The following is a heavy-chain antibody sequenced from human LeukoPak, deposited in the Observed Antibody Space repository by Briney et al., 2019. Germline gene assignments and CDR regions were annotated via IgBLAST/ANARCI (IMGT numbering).Heavy chain of an antibody. V-gene: IGHV3-30*18. CDR3: AKVAVGATITDY. CDR2: ISYDGSNK. CDR1: GFTFSSYG. J-gene: IGHJ4*02. D-gene: IGHD1-26*01. Sequence: GGSLRLSCAASGFTFSSYGMHWVRLAPGKGLEWVAVISYDGSNKYYADSVKGRFTISRDNSKNTLYLQMNSLRAEDTAVYYCAKVAVGATITDYWGQGTLVTVSS.